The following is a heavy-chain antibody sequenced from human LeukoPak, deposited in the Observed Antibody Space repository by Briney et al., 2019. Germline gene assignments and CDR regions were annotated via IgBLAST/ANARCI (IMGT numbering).Heavy chain of an antibody. CDR1: GFTFSSYS. CDR2: ISSSSSYL. CDR3: ARDYYDYVWGSYRLFDY. V-gene: IGHV3-21*01. Sequence: KPGGSLRLSCAASGFTFSSYSMNWVRQAPGKGLEWVSSISSSSSYLYYADSVKGRFTISRDNAKNSLYLQMNSLRAEDTAVYYCARDYYDYVWGSYRLFDYWGQGTLVTVSS. J-gene: IGHJ4*02. D-gene: IGHD3-16*02.